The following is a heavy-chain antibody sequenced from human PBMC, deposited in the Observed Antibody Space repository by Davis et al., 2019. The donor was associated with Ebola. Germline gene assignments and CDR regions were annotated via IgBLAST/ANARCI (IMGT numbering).Heavy chain of an antibody. J-gene: IGHJ4*02. D-gene: IGHD6-19*01. CDR2: IYYSGST. Sequence: PSETLSLTCTVSGGSISSYYWSWIRQPPGKGLEWIGYIYYSGSTNYNPSLKSRVTISVDTSKNQFSLKLSSVTAADTAVYYCARVLIRGWYVRYFDYWGQGTLVTVSS. CDR3: ARVLIRGWYVRYFDY. CDR1: GGSISSYY. V-gene: IGHV4-59*01.